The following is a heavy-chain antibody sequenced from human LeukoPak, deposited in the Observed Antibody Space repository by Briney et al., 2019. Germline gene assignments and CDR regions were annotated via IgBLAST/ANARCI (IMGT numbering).Heavy chain of an antibody. CDR3: ARGGGAL. V-gene: IGHV3-7*01. Sequence: GGSLRLSCAVSGFTFSNYGMSWVRQAPGKGLGWVANIKPDGGEKHYVDSVKGRFTISRDNAKSSLYLQMNSLRAEDTAMYYCARGGGALWGQGTLVTVSS. CDR2: IKPDGGEK. J-gene: IGHJ4*02. CDR1: GFTFSNYG. D-gene: IGHD1-26*01.